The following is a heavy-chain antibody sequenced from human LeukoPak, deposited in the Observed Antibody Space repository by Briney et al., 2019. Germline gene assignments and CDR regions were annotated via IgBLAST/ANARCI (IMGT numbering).Heavy chain of an antibody. CDR2: ISGSGGST. V-gene: IGHV3-23*01. CDR1: GFTFSSYA. D-gene: IGHD3-16*01. CDR3: AKDMYDYVWGSCSDY. Sequence: GGSLRLSCAASGFTFSSYAMSWVRQAPGKGLEWVSAISGSGGSTYYADSVKGRLTISRDNSKNTLYLQMNSLRAEDTAVYYCAKDMYDYVWGSCSDYWGQGTLVTVSS. J-gene: IGHJ4*02.